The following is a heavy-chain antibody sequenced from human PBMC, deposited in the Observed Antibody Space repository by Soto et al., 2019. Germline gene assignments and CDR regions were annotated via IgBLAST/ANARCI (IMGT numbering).Heavy chain of an antibody. CDR1: GFTLRNCA. Sequence: GGSLRLSCAASGFTLRNCAMNWVRQAPGRGLEWVSTISNSGSKYYADAVKGRFTISSDISKNTLYLQMSSLRADDTALYYCAKDREGYCSSTSCLYYFDSWGQGTQVTVSS. CDR3: AKDREGYCSSTSCLYYFDS. J-gene: IGHJ4*02. CDR2: ISNSGSK. D-gene: IGHD2-2*01. V-gene: IGHV3-23*01.